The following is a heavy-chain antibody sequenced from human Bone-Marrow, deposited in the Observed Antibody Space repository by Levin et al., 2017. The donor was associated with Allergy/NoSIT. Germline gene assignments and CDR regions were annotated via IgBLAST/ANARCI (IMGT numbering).Heavy chain of an antibody. CDR3: ATMGDYLLHDAFEM. CDR1: GFTFSNYY. CDR2: VSSGGTIT. D-gene: IGHD4-11*01. Sequence: SCEVSGFTFSNYYMAWIRQAPGKGLEYIADVSSGGTITSYADSVRGRFVISRDNSKNSLYLQMDGLSAEDTAVYYCATMGDYLLHDAFEMWGQGTMVTVSS. J-gene: IGHJ3*02. V-gene: IGHV3-11*01.